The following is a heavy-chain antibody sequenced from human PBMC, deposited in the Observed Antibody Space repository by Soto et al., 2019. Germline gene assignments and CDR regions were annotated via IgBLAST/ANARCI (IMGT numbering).Heavy chain of an antibody. V-gene: IGHV3-23*01. J-gene: IGHJ4*02. D-gene: IGHD6-13*01. CDR2: ISGSGGST. CDR1: GFSFSSYA. CDR3: AKERQQLAFDY. Sequence: GSLRLSWAAAGFSFSSYAMGWVRQAPGKGLEWVSAISGSGGSTYYADSVKGRFTISRDNSKNKLYPQMNSLRAEDTAVYYCAKERQQLAFDYWGQGTLVTVSS.